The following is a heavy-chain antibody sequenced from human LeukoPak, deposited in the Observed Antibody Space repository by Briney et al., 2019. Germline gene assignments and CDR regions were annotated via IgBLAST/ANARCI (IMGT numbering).Heavy chain of an antibody. Sequence: GGSLRLSCAASGFTFSDYYLSWIRQAPGKGLEWVSYVSSSGSIISYADSVKGRFTISRDNAKNSLYLQMNSLRAEDTAVYYCAREKGTVFDYWGHGALVTISS. D-gene: IGHD4-17*01. CDR2: VSSSGSII. CDR3: AREKGTVFDY. CDR1: GFTFSDYY. J-gene: IGHJ4*01. V-gene: IGHV3-11*04.